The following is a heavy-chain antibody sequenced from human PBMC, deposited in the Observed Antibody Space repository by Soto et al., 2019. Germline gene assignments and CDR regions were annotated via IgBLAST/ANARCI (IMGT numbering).Heavy chain of an antibody. CDR1: GGSFSGYY. V-gene: IGHV4-34*01. CDR2: INHSGST. D-gene: IGHD1-26*01. CDR3: ARAGARPRKNYYYYYGMDV. Sequence: SETLSLTCAVYGGSFSGYYWSWIRQPPGKGLEWIGEINHSGSTNYNPSLKSRVTISVDTSKNQFSLKLSSVTAADTAVYYCARAGARPRKNYYYYYGMDVWGQGTTVTVSS. J-gene: IGHJ6*02.